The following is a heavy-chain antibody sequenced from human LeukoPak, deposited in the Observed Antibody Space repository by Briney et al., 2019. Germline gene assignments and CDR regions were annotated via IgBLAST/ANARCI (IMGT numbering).Heavy chain of an antibody. V-gene: IGHV3-7*01. Sequence: GGSLRLSCAASGFSFTNTWMTWVRQAPGKGLECVANIKTDGSEKYYVDSVRGRFTISRDNAKNSLYLQMNSLRVEDTAIYYCARDLNHDSRGWGQGTLVTVSS. CDR3: ARDLNHDSRG. J-gene: IGHJ4*02. CDR2: IKTDGSEK. D-gene: IGHD3-22*01. CDR1: GFSFTNTW.